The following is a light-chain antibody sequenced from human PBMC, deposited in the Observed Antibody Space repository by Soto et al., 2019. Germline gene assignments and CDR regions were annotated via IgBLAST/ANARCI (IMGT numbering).Light chain of an antibody. J-gene: IGKJ5*01. V-gene: IGKV1-39*01. CDR1: QSISSY. Sequence: DIQMTQSPSSLSASVGDRVTITCRASQSISSYLNWYQQKPGKAPKLLIYAASSLQSGVPSRFSGSGSGTDFTLTISSLQPEDFVTYYGQQSYSTPITFGQGTRLESK. CDR3: QQSYSTPIT. CDR2: AAS.